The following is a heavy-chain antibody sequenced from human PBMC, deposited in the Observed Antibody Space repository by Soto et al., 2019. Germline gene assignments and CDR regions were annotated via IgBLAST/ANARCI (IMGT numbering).Heavy chain of an antibody. CDR1: GYTFTSYY. Sequence: ASVKVSCKASGYTFTSYYMHWVRQAPGQGLEWMGIINPSGGSTSYAQKFQGRVTMTRDTSTSTVYMELRSLRSDDTAVYYCARDSYYDILTGRAFDIWGQGTMVTVSS. CDR3: ARDSYYDILTGRAFDI. J-gene: IGHJ3*02. D-gene: IGHD3-9*01. V-gene: IGHV1-46*01. CDR2: INPSGGST.